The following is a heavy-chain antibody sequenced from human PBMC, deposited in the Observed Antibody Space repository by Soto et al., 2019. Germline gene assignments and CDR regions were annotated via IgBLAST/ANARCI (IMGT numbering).Heavy chain of an antibody. Sequence: SETLSLTCTVSGGSISSGDYYWSWIRQPPGKGLEWIGYIYYSGSTYYNPSLKSRVTISVDTSKNQFSLKLSSVTAADTAVYYCAKDLDDYSSAIDFWGQGTLVTVSS. V-gene: IGHV4-30-4*01. CDR1: GGSISSGDYY. D-gene: IGHD4-4*01. CDR3: AKDLDDYSSAIDF. J-gene: IGHJ4*02. CDR2: IYYSGST.